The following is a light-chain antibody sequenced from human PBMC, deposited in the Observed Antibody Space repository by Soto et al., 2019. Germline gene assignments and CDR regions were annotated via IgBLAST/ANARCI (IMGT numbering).Light chain of an antibody. V-gene: IGKV2-24*01. CDR2: KSS. Sequence: DIVMTQTPLSSPVTLGQPASISCRSSQSLVYSDGNTYLSGLHQRPGQPPRLLIYKSSNRLSGVPDRFSGSGAGTDFTLKISRVEAEDVGVYYCMQATQFPFTFGQGTKLEIK. CDR1: QSLVYSDGNTY. CDR3: MQATQFPFT. J-gene: IGKJ2*01.